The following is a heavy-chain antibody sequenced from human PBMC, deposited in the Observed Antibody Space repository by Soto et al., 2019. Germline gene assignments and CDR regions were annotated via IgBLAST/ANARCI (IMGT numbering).Heavy chain of an antibody. CDR1: GYTFTSYD. CDR2: MNPNSGNT. D-gene: IGHD2-2*01. CDR3: ARGWGSYCSSTSCYVGFGYYYYYMDV. V-gene: IGHV1-8*01. Sequence: ASVKVSCKASGYTFTSYDINWVRQATGQGLEWMGWMNPNSGNTGYAQKFQGRVTMTRNTSISTAYMELSSLRSEDTAVYYGARGWGSYCSSTSCYVGFGYYYYYMDVWGKGTTVTVSS. J-gene: IGHJ6*03.